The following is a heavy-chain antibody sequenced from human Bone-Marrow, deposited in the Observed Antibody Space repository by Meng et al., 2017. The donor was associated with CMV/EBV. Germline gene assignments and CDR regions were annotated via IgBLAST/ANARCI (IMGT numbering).Heavy chain of an antibody. D-gene: IGHD2-2*01. V-gene: IGHV3-21*01. J-gene: IGHJ6*02. Sequence: GESLKISCAASGFTFSSYGMHWVRQAPGKGLEWVSSISSSSSYIYYADSVKGRFTISRDNAKNSLYLQMNSLRAEDTAVYYCARDGWGVVPAAHNYYYYGMDVWGQGTTVTVSS. CDR3: ARDGWGVVPAAHNYYYYGMDV. CDR2: ISSSSSYI. CDR1: GFTFSSYG.